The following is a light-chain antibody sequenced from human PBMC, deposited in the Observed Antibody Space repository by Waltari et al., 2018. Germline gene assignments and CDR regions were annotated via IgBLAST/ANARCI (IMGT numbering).Light chain of an antibody. CDR3: QQHNSNPPT. Sequence: DIQMTQSPSSLSASVGDRVTITCRASQGISSYLAWYQQKPGKAPKLLIYKASTLQSGVPSRFSGSGPGTDFTLTISSLQPEDFATYYCQQHNSNPPTFGGGTKVEIK. V-gene: IGKV1-9*01. CDR1: QGISSY. CDR2: KAS. J-gene: IGKJ4*01.